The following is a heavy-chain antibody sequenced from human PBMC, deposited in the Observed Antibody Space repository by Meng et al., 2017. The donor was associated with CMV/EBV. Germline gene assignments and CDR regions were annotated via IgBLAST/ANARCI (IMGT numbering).Heavy chain of an antibody. CDR2: INHSGST. CDR3: ARDKDGDGYNIGNGMDV. CDR1: GGSFSGYY. D-gene: IGHD5-24*01. Sequence: SETLSLTCAVYGGSFSGYYWSWIRQPPGKGLEWIGEINHSGSTNYNPSLKSRVTISVDTSKNQFSLKLSSVTVADTAVYYCARDKDGDGYNIGNGMDVWGQGTTVTVSS. J-gene: IGHJ6*02. V-gene: IGHV4-34*01.